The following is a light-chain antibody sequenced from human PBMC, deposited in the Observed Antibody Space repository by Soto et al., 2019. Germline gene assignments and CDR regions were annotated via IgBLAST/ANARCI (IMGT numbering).Light chain of an antibody. CDR3: SSYTSIDTRV. Sequence: QSALTQPASVSGSPGQSITISCTGTSSDVGGYNFVSWYQQHPGKVPKLLIYDVNHRPSGVPDRFSGSKSGNTASLTISGLQAEDDADYYSSSYTSIDTRVFGPGTNVTVL. CDR2: DVN. CDR1: SSDVGGYNF. V-gene: IGLV2-14*03. J-gene: IGLJ1*01.